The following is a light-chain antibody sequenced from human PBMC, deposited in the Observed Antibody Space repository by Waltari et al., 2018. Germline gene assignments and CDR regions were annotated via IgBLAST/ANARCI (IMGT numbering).Light chain of an antibody. Sequence: EIVLTQSPTSLSVSPGEGTTLSCRASQSVSNNLAWYQQKPGQAPGLLVYDASTRATGFPARFSGSGSGTEFTLTISSLQSEDFAVYYCQQYSDWPYTFGQGTKVGIK. CDR2: DAS. V-gene: IGKV3-15*01. CDR1: QSVSNN. J-gene: IGKJ2*01. CDR3: QQYSDWPYT.